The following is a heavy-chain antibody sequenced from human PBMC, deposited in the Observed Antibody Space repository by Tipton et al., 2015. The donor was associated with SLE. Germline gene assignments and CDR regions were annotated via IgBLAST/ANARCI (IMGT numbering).Heavy chain of an antibody. CDR2: IYPGGVA. CDR3: ARAIGVNYFNF. J-gene: IGHJ4*02. CDR1: GGSLRSNDY. D-gene: IGHD3-16*01. Sequence: LRLSCSVSGGSLRSNDYWGWIRQSAGKGLEWIGTIYPGGVAHYNPSLKTRITISVDRSMVHFSLRLASVTAADTAVYYCARAIGVNYFNFWGQGILVNVSP. V-gene: IGHV4-38-2*02.